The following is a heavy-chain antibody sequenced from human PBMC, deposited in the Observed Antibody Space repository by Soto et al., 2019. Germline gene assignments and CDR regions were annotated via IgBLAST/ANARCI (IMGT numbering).Heavy chain of an antibody. V-gene: IGHV3-30*18. CDR2: ISYDGSNK. Sequence: PGGSLRLSCAASGFTFSSYGMHWFRQAPGKGLEWVAVISYDGSNKYYADSVKGRFTISRDNSKNTLYLQMNSLRAEDTAVYYCAKDGRYYDILTVNWFDPWGQGTLVTVSS. J-gene: IGHJ5*02. D-gene: IGHD3-9*01. CDR3: AKDGRYYDILTVNWFDP. CDR1: GFTFSSYG.